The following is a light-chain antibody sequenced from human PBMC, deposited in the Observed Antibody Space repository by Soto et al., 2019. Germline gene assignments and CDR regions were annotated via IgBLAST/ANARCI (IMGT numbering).Light chain of an antibody. CDR2: GAS. CDR3: QHYYTSYTT. J-gene: IGKJ1*01. V-gene: IGKV3-20*01. CDR1: QSVTSNY. Sequence: EIVLTQSPGTLSLSPVDRATLSCGASQSVTSNYLAWYQQKPGQAPRLLIFGASTRATGIPDRFSGSGSGTDFTLTISRLEPEDFAVYYCQHYYTSYTTFGQGTKVDIK.